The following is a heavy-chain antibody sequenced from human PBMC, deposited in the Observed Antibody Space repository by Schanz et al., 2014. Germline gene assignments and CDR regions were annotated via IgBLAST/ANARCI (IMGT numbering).Heavy chain of an antibody. CDR1: GYTFTDYG. CDR2: ISAYTNNT. Sequence: QVQVVQSGAEVKKPGASVKVSCKASGYTFTDYGVIWVRQAPGQGLEWMGWISAYTNNTNYAQKVQGRVTVTSDTSTSTVYMELSGLRSEDTAVYYCAGAFDSSGYYFDYWGQGTLVTVSS. D-gene: IGHD3-22*01. CDR3: AGAFDSSGYYFDY. J-gene: IGHJ4*02. V-gene: IGHV1-18*01.